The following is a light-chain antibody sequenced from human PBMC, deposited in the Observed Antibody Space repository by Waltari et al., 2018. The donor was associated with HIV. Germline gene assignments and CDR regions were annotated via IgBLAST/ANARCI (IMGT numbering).Light chain of an antibody. CDR3: AAWDDNLNGL. J-gene: IGLJ2*01. CDR2: RNN. V-gene: IGLV1-47*01. CDR1: SSNIGSKY. Sequence: QSVLTQPPSASGTPGQRVTISCSGSSSNIGSKYVSWYQQVPGTAPKLLIYRNNQRPSGVPDRFSGSKSGTSASLAISGLQSEDEGHYYCAAWDDNLNGLFGGGTKLTVL.